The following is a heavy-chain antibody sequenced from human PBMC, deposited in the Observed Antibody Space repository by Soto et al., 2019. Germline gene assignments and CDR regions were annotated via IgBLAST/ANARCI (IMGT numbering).Heavy chain of an antibody. CDR2: IGGDGVGK. Sequence: EVQLLESGGGLVQPGGSLRLSCAASGFTFSSYAMSWVRQAPGKGLEWVSAIGGDGVGKFYADSVKGRFTISRDNSKNTLYLQMNSLRAEDMALYYCAKVGGLEGDHGDYYDYWGQGTLVAVSS. D-gene: IGHD4-17*01. CDR3: AKVGGLEGDHGDYYDY. CDR1: GFTFSSYA. J-gene: IGHJ4*02. V-gene: IGHV3-23*01.